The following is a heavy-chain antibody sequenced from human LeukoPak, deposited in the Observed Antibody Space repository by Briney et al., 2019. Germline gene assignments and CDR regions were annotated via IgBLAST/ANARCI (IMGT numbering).Heavy chain of an antibody. D-gene: IGHD6-13*01. Sequence: GGSLRLSCAASGFTFSTYNMNWVRQAPGKGLEWVSSITSTSSYMYYADSVKGRFTISRDNAKNSLYLQMNSLRAEDTALYYCAKGAAAGRYFDYWGQGTLVTVSS. CDR3: AKGAAAGRYFDY. CDR2: ITSTSSYM. V-gene: IGHV3-21*04. CDR1: GFTFSTYN. J-gene: IGHJ4*02.